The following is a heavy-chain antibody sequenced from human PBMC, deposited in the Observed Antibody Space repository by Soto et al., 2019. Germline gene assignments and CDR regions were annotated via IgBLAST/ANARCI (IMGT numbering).Heavy chain of an antibody. CDR1: GGSFSGYY. Sequence: QVQLQQWGAGLLKPSETLSLTCAVYGGSFSGYYWSWIRQPPRKGLECVVEINLRGRTNYYPSLTRRVTISVETSKDQLSLKPSSVTAGDTAVYYCARLAAAGASYYFDYWGQGNLVTVSS. D-gene: IGHD6-13*01. V-gene: IGHV4-34*01. CDR2: INLRGRT. J-gene: IGHJ4*02. CDR3: ARLAAAGASYYFDY.